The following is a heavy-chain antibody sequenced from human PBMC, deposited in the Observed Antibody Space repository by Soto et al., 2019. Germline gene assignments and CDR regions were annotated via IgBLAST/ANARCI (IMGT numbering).Heavy chain of an antibody. V-gene: IGHV3-23*01. CDR3: AKGSGAYYYYYMDV. CDR1: GFTFSSYA. Sequence: GGSLRLSCAASGFTFSSYAMSWVRQAPGKGLEWVSAISGSGGSTYYADSVKGRFTISRDNSKNTLYLQMNSLRAEDTAVYYCAKGSGAYYYYYMDVWGKGTTVTVSS. CDR2: ISGSGGST. D-gene: IGHD3-10*01. J-gene: IGHJ6*03.